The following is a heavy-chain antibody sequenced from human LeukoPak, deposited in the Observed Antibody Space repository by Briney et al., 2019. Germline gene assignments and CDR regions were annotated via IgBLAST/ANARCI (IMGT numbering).Heavy chain of an antibody. Sequence: GASVRVSCTPSGYIFTTYFIHWVRQAPGQGLEWMGWINPNNGDTNYVQKFQGRVTMTRDTSISTAYMELTRLRSDDTAVYYCAREGGYDILTGYQDYWGQGTLVTVAS. CDR1: GYIFTTYF. D-gene: IGHD3-9*01. J-gene: IGHJ4*02. V-gene: IGHV1-2*02. CDR3: AREGGYDILTGYQDY. CDR2: INPNNGDT.